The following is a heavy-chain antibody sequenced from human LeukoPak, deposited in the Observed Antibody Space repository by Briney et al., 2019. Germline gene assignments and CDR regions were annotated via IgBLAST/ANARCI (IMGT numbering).Heavy chain of an antibody. CDR2: IYYSGST. V-gene: IGHV4-30-4*01. D-gene: IGHD3-10*01. CDR3: ATWYYAPGVVEY. J-gene: IGHJ4*02. CDR1: DGSITSGDYY. Sequence: PSQTLSLTCTVSDGSITSGDYYWSWIRQPPGKGLEWIGYIYYSGSTHYNPSLKSRLTISVDTSKNQFSLRLSSVTAADTAVYYCATWYYAPGVVEYRGQGTLVTVSS.